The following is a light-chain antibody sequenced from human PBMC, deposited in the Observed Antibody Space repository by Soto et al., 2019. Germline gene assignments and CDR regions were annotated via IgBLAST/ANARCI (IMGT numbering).Light chain of an antibody. CDR3: QQYGRSPLT. Sequence: EVVLTQSPGILSLSPGERATLSCRASQSISSTDLAWYQQKPGQAPRRLIYGASSRATGIPDRFSGSGSGTDFTLTISSLEPADFAVYYCQQYGRSPLTFGGGTKVDIK. CDR1: QSISSTD. J-gene: IGKJ4*01. V-gene: IGKV3-20*01. CDR2: GAS.